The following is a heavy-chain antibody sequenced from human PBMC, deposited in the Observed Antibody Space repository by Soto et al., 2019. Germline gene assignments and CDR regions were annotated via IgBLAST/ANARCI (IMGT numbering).Heavy chain of an antibody. J-gene: IGHJ4*02. CDR1: GGTFSSYA. D-gene: IGHD3-3*01. V-gene: IGHV1-69*13. CDR3: ARLPNYDFWSGYSTKRDY. CDR2: IIPIFGTA. Sequence: VASVKVSCKASGGTFSSYAISWVRQAPGQGLEWMGGIIPIFGTANYAQKFQGRVTITADESTSTAYMELSSLRSEDTAVYYCARLPNYDFWSGYSTKRDYWGQGTLVTVSS.